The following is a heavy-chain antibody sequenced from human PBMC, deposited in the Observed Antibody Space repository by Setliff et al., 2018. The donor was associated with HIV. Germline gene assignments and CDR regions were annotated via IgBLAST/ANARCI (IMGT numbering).Heavy chain of an antibody. D-gene: IGHD3-22*01. CDR1: GGSISSYY. Sequence: SKTLSLTCIVSGGSISSYYWTWIRQPPGKGLEWIGYIYHTGSTNYNPSLKSRVTMSVDTSKNQFSLRLSSVTAADTAVYYCARDRYDSSGYRNRALDIWGQGTMVTVSS. J-gene: IGHJ3*02. CDR2: IYHTGST. CDR3: ARDRYDSSGYRNRALDI. V-gene: IGHV4-59*12.